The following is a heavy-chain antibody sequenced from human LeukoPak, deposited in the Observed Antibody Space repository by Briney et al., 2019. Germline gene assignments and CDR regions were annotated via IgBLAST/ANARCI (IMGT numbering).Heavy chain of an antibody. Sequence: PGGSLRLSCAASAFTFSNYWMSWVRQAPGKGLEWVANIKQDGSEKNYVDSVKGRFTISRDNAKNSLYLQMNSLRAEDTAVYYCAKEDSSESWFDPWGQGTLVTVSS. CDR1: AFTFSNYW. V-gene: IGHV3-7*03. D-gene: IGHD6-19*01. CDR2: IKQDGSEK. CDR3: AKEDSSESWFDP. J-gene: IGHJ5*02.